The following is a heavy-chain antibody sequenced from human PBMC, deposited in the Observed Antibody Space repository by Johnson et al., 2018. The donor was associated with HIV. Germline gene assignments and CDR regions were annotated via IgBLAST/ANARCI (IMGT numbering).Heavy chain of an antibody. D-gene: IGHD1-7*01. CDR2: ISYDGGSK. V-gene: IGHV3-30-3*01. CDR3: ARRAPNWNYEPFSDAFEI. Sequence: QVQLVESGGGVVQPGRSLRLSCAASGFTFSSYAMHWVRQAPGKGLEWVAVISYDGGSKYYADSVKGRFTISRDNSNNTLYVEMNSLRAEDTVVFYCARRAPNWNYEPFSDAFEIWGQGTMVTVSS. J-gene: IGHJ3*02. CDR1: GFTFSSYA.